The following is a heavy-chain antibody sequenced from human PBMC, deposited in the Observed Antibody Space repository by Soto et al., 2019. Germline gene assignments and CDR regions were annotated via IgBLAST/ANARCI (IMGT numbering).Heavy chain of an antibody. D-gene: IGHD3-10*01. CDR3: ARPRPNFGAVDS. V-gene: IGHV4-38-2*01. CDR1: GYSITSSSF. J-gene: IGHJ4*02. CDR2: IYLGGTT. Sequence: SETLSLTCAVSGYSITSSSFWGWIRQPPGKGLEWIGSIYLGGTTYYDPSLKSRVTISVDTSRNEFSLKLTSVTAADTAVYYCARPRPNFGAVDSWGQGALVTAPQ.